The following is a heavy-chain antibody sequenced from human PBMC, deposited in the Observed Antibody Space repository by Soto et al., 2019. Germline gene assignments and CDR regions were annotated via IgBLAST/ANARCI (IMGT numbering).Heavy chain of an antibody. Sequence: GGSLRLSCAASGFTFSSYAMHWVRQAPGKGLEWVAVISYDGSNKYYADSVKGRFTISRDNSKNTLYLQMNSLRAEDTAVYYCAGGASSSSYEQYYFDYWGQGTLVTVSS. CDR1: GFTFSSYA. CDR2: ISYDGSNK. D-gene: IGHD6-6*01. J-gene: IGHJ4*02. CDR3: AGGASSSSYEQYYFDY. V-gene: IGHV3-30-3*01.